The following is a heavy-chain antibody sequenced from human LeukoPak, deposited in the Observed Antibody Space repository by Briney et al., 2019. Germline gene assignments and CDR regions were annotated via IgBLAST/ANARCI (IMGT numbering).Heavy chain of an antibody. J-gene: IGHJ4*02. CDR3: AKAMTTVTSFDY. D-gene: IGHD4-17*01. Sequence: ASVKVSCKASGYTFTSYGISWVRQAPGQGLEWMGGIIPIFGTANYAQKFQGRVTITADESTSTAYMELSSLRSEDTAVYYCAKAMTTVTSFDYWGQGTLVTVSS. V-gene: IGHV1-69*13. CDR2: IIPIFGTA. CDR1: GYTFTSYG.